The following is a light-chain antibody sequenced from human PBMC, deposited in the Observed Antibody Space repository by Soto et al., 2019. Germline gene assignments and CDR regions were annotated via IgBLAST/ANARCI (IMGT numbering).Light chain of an antibody. V-gene: IGLV2-14*03. J-gene: IGLJ1*01. CDR2: EVS. Sequence: QSALTQPASVSGSPGQSITISCTGTSSDVGAYDYVSWYQQHPDKAPKLMIYEVSNRPSGVSNRFSDSKSVNTATLTISGLQADDEADYYCISYTSSSTRVFGTGTKLTVL. CDR1: SSDVGAYDY. CDR3: ISYTSSSTRV.